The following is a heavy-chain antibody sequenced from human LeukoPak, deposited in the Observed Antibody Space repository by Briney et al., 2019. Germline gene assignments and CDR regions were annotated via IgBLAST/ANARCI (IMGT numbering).Heavy chain of an antibody. Sequence: PSETLSLTCAVYGGSFSGYYWSWIRQPPGKGLEWIGEINHSGSTNYNPSLKSRVTISVDTSKNQFSLKLSSVTAADTAVYYCARIGTSTMVRGVMYYWGQGTLVTVSS. CDR2: INHSGST. D-gene: IGHD3-10*01. V-gene: IGHV4-34*01. CDR1: GGSFSGYY. CDR3: ARIGTSTMVRGVMYY. J-gene: IGHJ4*02.